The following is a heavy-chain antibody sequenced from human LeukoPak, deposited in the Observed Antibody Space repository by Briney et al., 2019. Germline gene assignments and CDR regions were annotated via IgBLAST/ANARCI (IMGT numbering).Heavy chain of an antibody. J-gene: IGHJ4*02. CDR1: GFTFSSYG. CDR2: ISYDGSNK. Sequence: GRSLRLSCAASGFTFSSYGMHWVRQAPGKGLEWVAVISYDGSNKYYADSVKGRFTISRDNSKNTLYLQMNSLRAEDTAVYYCARAPIGTRSFDYWGQGTLVTVSS. D-gene: IGHD1-14*01. CDR3: ARAPIGTRSFDY. V-gene: IGHV3-30*03.